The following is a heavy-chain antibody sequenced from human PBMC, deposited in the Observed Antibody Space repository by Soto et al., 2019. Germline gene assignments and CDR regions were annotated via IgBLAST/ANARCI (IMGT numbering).Heavy chain of an antibody. Sequence: SVKVSCKASGFTFTSSAVQWVRQARGQRLEWIGWIVVGSGNTNYAQKFQERVTITRDMSTSTAYMELSSLRSEDTAVYYCAADPDYARDAFDIWGQGTMVTVSS. V-gene: IGHV1-58*01. CDR3: AADPDYARDAFDI. CDR1: GFTFTSSA. CDR2: IVVGSGNT. J-gene: IGHJ3*02. D-gene: IGHD2-2*01.